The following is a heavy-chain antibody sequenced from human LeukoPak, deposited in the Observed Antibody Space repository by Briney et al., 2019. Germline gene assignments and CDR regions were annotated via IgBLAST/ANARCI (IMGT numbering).Heavy chain of an antibody. Sequence: ASVKVSCKASGGTFSIYAISWVRQAPGQGLEWMGRIIPILGIPNYAQKFQGRVTITADKSTTTAYMELSSLRSEDTAVYDCYRVSYYDSSGYPEYFHHWGQGTLVTVSS. CDR1: GGTFSIYA. J-gene: IGHJ1*01. CDR3: YRVSYYDSSGYPEYFHH. V-gene: IGHV1-69*04. CDR2: IIPILGIP. D-gene: IGHD3-22*01.